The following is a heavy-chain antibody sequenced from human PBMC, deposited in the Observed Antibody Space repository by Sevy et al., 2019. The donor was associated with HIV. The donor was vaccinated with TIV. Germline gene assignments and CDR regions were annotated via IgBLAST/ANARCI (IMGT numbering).Heavy chain of an antibody. Sequence: ASVKVSCKASGYTFTSYAMHWVRQAPGQRLEWMGWINAGNGNTKYSQKFQGRVTITRDTSASTAYMELSSLRSEATAVYYCARDPAIAVAGTDNYYYYYMDVWGKGTTVTVSS. CDR3: ARDPAIAVAGTDNYYYYYMDV. J-gene: IGHJ6*03. CDR1: GYTFTSYA. D-gene: IGHD6-19*01. V-gene: IGHV1-3*01. CDR2: INAGNGNT.